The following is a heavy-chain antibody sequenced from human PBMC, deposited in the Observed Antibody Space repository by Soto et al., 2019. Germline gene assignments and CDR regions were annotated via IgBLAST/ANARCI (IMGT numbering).Heavy chain of an antibody. CDR1: GFSLSTSGVG. Sequence: QITLKESGPTLVKPTQTLTLTCTFSGFSLSTSGVGVGWIRQPPGKALEWLALIYWNDDKRYSPSLKSRLTITKDTSKNQVVLTMTNMDPVDTATYYCAHKIYSSGWGPRLYYFDYWGQGTLVTVSS. J-gene: IGHJ4*02. CDR2: IYWNDDK. V-gene: IGHV2-5*01. CDR3: AHKIYSSGWGPRLYYFDY. D-gene: IGHD6-19*01.